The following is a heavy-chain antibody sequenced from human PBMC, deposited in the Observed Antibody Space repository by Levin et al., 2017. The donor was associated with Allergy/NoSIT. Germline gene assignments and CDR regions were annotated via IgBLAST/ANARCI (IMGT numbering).Heavy chain of an antibody. V-gene: IGHV3-66*01. D-gene: IGHD6-19*01. CDR1: GFTVSSNY. CDR2: IYSGGST. Sequence: PGGSLRLSCAASGFTVSSNYMSWVRQAPGKGLEWVSVIYSGGSTYYADSVKGRFTISRDNSKNTLYLQMNSLRAEDTAVYYCARVPEEGLYSSGWYYFDYWGQGTLVTVSS. CDR3: ARVPEEGLYSSGWYYFDY. J-gene: IGHJ4*02.